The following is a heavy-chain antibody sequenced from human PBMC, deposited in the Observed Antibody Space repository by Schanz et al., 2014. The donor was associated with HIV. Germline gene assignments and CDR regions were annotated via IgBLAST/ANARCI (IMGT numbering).Heavy chain of an antibody. J-gene: IGHJ6*01. CDR3: AKGRSGRGALFVGMDV. V-gene: IGHV3-30*18. D-gene: IGHD3-10*01. CDR2: MSYDGRNE. Sequence: QVQLVESGGGVVQPGRSLRLSCAASGFTFRSYGMHWVRQAPGKGLECVASMSYDGRNEHYVDSVKGRFTISRDAAKNSLFLQMNSLRPEDTALYYCAKGRSGRGALFVGMDVWGQGTPVTVSS. CDR1: GFTFRSYG.